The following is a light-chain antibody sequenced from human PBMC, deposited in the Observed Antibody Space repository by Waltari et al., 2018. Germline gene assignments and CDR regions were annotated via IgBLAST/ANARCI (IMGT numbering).Light chain of an antibody. CDR3: SSYTSSSVV. Sequence: QSALTQPASVAGSPGQSIPISCTCTSSAGGCYNYVSWYQQHPGKTPKLMIYEVSNLPSGVSNRFAGSKSGNTASLTIAGLQAEDEADYYCSSYTSSSVVFGGGTKLTVL. V-gene: IGLV2-14*01. CDR1: SSAGGCYNY. CDR2: EVS. J-gene: IGLJ2*01.